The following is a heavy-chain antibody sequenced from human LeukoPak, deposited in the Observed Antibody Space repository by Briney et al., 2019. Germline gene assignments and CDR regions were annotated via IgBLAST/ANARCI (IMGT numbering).Heavy chain of an antibody. V-gene: IGHV3-21*01. Sequence: GGSLRLSCAASGFTFSSYSMNWVRQAPGKGLEWVSSISSSSSYIYYADSVKGRFTISRDNSKNTLFLQMNSLGAEDTGVYYCARDADWSPFYWGQGTLVTVSS. CDR2: ISSSSSYI. D-gene: IGHD3/OR15-3a*01. CDR3: ARDADWSPFY. CDR1: GFTFSSYS. J-gene: IGHJ4*02.